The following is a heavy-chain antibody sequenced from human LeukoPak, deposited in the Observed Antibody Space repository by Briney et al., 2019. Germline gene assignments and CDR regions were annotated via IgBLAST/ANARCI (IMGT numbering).Heavy chain of an antibody. V-gene: IGHV4-39*01. D-gene: IGHD3-10*01. CDR2: IYYSGST. J-gene: IGHJ5*02. CDR1: GGSISSSSYY. Sequence: NPSETLSLTCTVSGGSISSSSYYWGWIRQPPGKGLEWIGSIYYSGSTYYNPSLKSRVTISVDTSKNQFSLKLSSVTAADTAVYYCARRFGYGSGRRGWFDPWGQGTLVTVSS. CDR3: ARRFGYGSGRRGWFDP.